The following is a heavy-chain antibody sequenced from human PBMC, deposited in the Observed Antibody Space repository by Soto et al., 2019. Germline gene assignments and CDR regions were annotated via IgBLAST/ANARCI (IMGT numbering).Heavy chain of an antibody. V-gene: IGHV1-3*01. J-gene: IGHJ5*02. D-gene: IGHD6-13*01. CDR2: INAGNGNT. Sequence: ASVKVSCTASGYTFTSYAMHWVRQAPGQRLEWMGWINAGNGNTKYSQKFQGRVTITRDTSASTAYMELSSLRSEDTAVYYCARVPYSSSWSGRAGWFDPWGQGTLVTVSS. CDR1: GYTFTSYA. CDR3: ARVPYSSSWSGRAGWFDP.